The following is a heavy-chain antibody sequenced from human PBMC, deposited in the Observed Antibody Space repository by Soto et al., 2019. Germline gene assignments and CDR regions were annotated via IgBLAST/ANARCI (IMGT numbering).Heavy chain of an antibody. Sequence: QVQLVQSGAEVKRPGASVKVSCKAPGDTFTSYYLNWVRQAPGQGLEWMGVINPHGGSTKYAQKFKGRITMTGDTSRSKVYMELSSLRTDDTAISYCARSSGGNFGIIIEGSNWFDPWGQGTLVTVSS. V-gene: IGHV1-46*01. CDR1: GDTFTSYY. D-gene: IGHD3-3*01. CDR3: ARSSGGNFGIIIEGSNWFDP. CDR2: INPHGGST. J-gene: IGHJ5*02.